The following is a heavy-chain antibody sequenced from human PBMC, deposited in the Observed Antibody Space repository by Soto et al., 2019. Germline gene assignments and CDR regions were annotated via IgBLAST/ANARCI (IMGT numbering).Heavy chain of an antibody. D-gene: IGHD3-3*01. CDR2: IYYSGST. CDR3: ARGYYDVWSGYYDAFNI. CDR1: GGSISSYY. J-gene: IGHJ3*02. Sequence: PSETLSLTCTVSGGSISSYYWSWIRQPPGKGLEWIGYIYYSGSTNYNPSLKSRVTISVDTSKNQFSLKLSSVTAADTAVYYCARGYYDVWSGYYDAFNIWGQGTMVTVSS. V-gene: IGHV4-59*01.